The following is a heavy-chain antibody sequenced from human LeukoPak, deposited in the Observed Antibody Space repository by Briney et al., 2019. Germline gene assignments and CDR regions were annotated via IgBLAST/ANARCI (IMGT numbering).Heavy chain of an antibody. V-gene: IGHV1-8*01. CDR2: MNPNSGLT. CDR3: ATRLWGSFHSTLDN. J-gene: IGHJ4*02. Sequence: ASVKVSCKASGYTFTNYNINWVRQATGQGLEWMGWMNPNSGLTGYAQQFQGRVTLTRNTSIGTAYMELTTLRSEDTAIYHCATRLWGSFHSTLDNWGQGTLVTVSS. D-gene: IGHD3-16*01. CDR1: GYTFTNYN.